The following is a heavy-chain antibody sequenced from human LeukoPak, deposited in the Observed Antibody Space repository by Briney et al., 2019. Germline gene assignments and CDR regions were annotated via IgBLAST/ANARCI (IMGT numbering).Heavy chain of an antibody. Sequence: GGSLRLSCAASGFTFDNYAIHWVRQPPGSGLEWVSGISWNSGTIGYADSVKGRFTISRDNAKNSLYLQMNSLGAEDTALYYCAKDIRSYAAYYYDMDVWGQGTTVTVSS. J-gene: IGHJ6*02. CDR2: ISWNSGTI. D-gene: IGHD6-25*01. V-gene: IGHV3-9*01. CDR3: AKDIRSYAAYYYDMDV. CDR1: GFTFDNYA.